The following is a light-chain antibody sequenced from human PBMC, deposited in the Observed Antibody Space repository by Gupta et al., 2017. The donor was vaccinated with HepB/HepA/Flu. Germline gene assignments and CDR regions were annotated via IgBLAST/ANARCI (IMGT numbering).Light chain of an antibody. Sequence: DIQLTQSPSFLSASVGDRVTITCRASQGISSYLAWYQQEAGKAPKLLIYDASTLQSGVPSRFSGSGSGTEFTLTISSLQPEDFATYYCQQVNSSPLTFGHGTKVDIK. CDR3: QQVNSSPLT. V-gene: IGKV1-9*01. CDR1: QGISSY. J-gene: IGKJ3*01. CDR2: DAS.